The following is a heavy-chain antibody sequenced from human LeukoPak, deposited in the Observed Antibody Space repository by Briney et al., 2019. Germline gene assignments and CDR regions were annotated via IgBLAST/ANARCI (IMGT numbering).Heavy chain of an antibody. J-gene: IGHJ5*02. CDR3: ARGRVVPAARASSWFDP. Sequence: SETLSLTCAVYGGSFSRYYWSWIRQPPGKGLEWIGEINHSGSTNYNPSLKSRVTISVDTSKNQFSLKLSSVTAADTAVYYCARGRVVPAARASSWFDPWGQGTLVTVSS. V-gene: IGHV4-34*01. CDR2: INHSGST. CDR1: GGSFSRYY. D-gene: IGHD2-2*01.